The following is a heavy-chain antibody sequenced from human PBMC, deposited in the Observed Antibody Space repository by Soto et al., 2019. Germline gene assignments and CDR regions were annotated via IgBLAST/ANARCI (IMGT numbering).Heavy chain of an antibody. J-gene: IGHJ6*02. D-gene: IGHD3-3*01. CDR2: ICGLGGRT. Sequence: PVGSLRLSCAASEFTFNNYAMTWVRQTPGKGLEWVAGICGLGGRTSYGDSVRGRFTTSRDKSKHTLCLQMCGLRCEDTAVYYCAKVESYDFWGGYDYYDYSHYGRDVWGQGTTVTVSS. CDR3: AKVESYDFWGGYDYYDYSHYGRDV. V-gene: IGHV3-23*01. CDR1: EFTFNNYA.